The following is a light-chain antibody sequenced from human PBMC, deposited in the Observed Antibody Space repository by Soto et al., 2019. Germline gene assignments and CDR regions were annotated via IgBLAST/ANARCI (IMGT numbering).Light chain of an antibody. CDR2: DAS. Sequence: EIVLTQSPATLSLSPGERATLSCRASQSVSSYSAWYQQKPGQAPRLLIYDASNRATGIPARFSGSGSGTDFTLTISSLEPEDFAVYYCQQRSNWPPNFGGGTKVEIK. J-gene: IGKJ4*01. CDR3: QQRSNWPPN. V-gene: IGKV3-11*01. CDR1: QSVSSY.